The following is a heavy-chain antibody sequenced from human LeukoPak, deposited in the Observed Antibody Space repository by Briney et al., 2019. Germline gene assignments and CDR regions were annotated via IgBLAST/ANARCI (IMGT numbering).Heavy chain of an antibody. J-gene: IGHJ4*02. D-gene: IGHD4-17*01. CDR3: ARDRVTTNTPYFDY. CDR1: GYTFTGYY. Sequence: ASVTVSCKASGYTFTGYYMHWVRQAPGQGLEWMGWINLNSGGTNYAQKFQGRVTMTRDTSISTAYMELSRLRSEDTAVFYCARDRVTTNTPYFDYWGQGTLVTVSS. CDR2: INLNSGGT. V-gene: IGHV1-2*02.